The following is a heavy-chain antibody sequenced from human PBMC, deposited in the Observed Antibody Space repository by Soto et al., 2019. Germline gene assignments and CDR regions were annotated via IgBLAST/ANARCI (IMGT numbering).Heavy chain of an antibody. V-gene: IGHV3-23*01. CDR3: AKVGPPYYDFWSGYHEPVYGMDV. CDR1: GFTFSSYA. CDR2: ISSSGGST. J-gene: IGHJ6*02. Sequence: GGSLRLSCVASGFTFSSYAMSWVRQAPGKGLEWVSAISSSGGSTYYADSVKGRFTISRDNSKNTLYLQMNSLRAEDTAVYYCAKVGPPYYDFWSGYHEPVYGMDVWGQGTTVTVSS. D-gene: IGHD3-3*01.